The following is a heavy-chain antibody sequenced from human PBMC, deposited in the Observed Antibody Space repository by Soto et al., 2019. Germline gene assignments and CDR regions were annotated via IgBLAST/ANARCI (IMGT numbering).Heavy chain of an antibody. CDR2: ICSDGST. CDR1: GFTVSSNY. D-gene: IGHD2-8*02. J-gene: IGHJ4*02. CDR3: ATVGTDHSYYFDY. Sequence: GGSLRLSSPAPGFTVSSNYMGWVRQAPGKGLEWVSIICSDGSTYYADSVKGRFTISRDNSKNTLYLQMNSLRAEDTAVYYCATVGTDHSYYFDYWGQGTLVTVSS. V-gene: IGHV3-53*01.